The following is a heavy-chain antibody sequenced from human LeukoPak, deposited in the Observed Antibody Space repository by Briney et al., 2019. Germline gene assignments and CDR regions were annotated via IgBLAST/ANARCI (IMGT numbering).Heavy chain of an antibody. CDR1: GGPISSAGYY. CDR2: IYYSERS. J-gene: IGHJ4*02. CDR3: ARLVVVGGRYFDY. Sequence: SQTLSLTCTVSGGPISSAGYYWSWIRQHPGKGLEWIGYIYYSERSYYNPSLQSRVTISVDTSENQFSLKLSSVTAVDTAVYFCARLVVVGGRYFDYWGQGTLVTVSS. D-gene: IGHD3-22*01. V-gene: IGHV4-31*03.